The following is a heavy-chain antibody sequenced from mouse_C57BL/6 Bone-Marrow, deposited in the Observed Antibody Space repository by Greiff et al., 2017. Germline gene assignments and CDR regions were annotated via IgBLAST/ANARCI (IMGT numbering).Heavy chain of an antibody. V-gene: IGHV1-26*01. CDR2: INPNNGGT. J-gene: IGHJ2*01. CDR1: GYTFTDYY. CDR3: ARNAGYSHDY. D-gene: IGHD2-3*01. Sequence: EVQLQQSGPELVKPGASVKISCKAFGYTFTDYYMNWVKQSHGKSLEWIGDINPNNGGTSYNQKFKGKATLTVDKSSSTAYMELRSLTSEDSAVYYCARNAGYSHDYWGQGTTLTVSS.